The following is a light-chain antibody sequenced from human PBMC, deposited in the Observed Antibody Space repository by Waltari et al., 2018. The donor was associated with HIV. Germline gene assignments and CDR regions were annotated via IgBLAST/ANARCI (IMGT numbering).Light chain of an antibody. CDR2: GAS. CDR1: QSVSNN. CDR3: QQYQYWPPGP. Sequence: EIIMTQSPATLSVSPGERATLPCRTSQSVSNNLAWYQQKLGQAPRLLIYGASTRATGIPARFSGSGSRTEFTLTISSLQSEDFAIYYCQQYQYWPPGPFGQGTKLEI. J-gene: IGKJ2*01. V-gene: IGKV3-15*01.